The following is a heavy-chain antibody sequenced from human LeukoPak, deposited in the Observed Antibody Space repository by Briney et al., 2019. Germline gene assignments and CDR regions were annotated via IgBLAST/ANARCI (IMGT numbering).Heavy chain of an antibody. V-gene: IGHV3-53*01. CDR1: GFTVSSNY. D-gene: IGHD6-13*01. CDR2: IYSGGST. Sequence: GGSLRLSCAASGFTVSSNYMSWVRQAPGKGLEGVSVIYSGGSTYYADSVKGRFTISRDNSKNTLYLQMNSLRAEDTAVYYCARLVGSSWSWFDPWGQGTLVTVSS. J-gene: IGHJ5*02. CDR3: ARLVGSSWSWFDP.